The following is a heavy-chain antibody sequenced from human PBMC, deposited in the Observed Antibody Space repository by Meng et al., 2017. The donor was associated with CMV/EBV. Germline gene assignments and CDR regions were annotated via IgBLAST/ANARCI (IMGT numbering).Heavy chain of an antibody. V-gene: IGHV3-11*04. CDR3: ARGKFYYDSSGYYAFYH. Sequence: GESLKISCAASGFTFSDYYMSWIRQAPGKGLEWVSYISSSGSTIYYADSVRGRFTISRDNARNSLFLQMNSLRAEDTAVYYCARGKFYYDSSGYYAFYHWGQGTRVTVSS. D-gene: IGHD3-22*01. J-gene: IGHJ5*02. CDR2: ISSSGSTI. CDR1: GFTFSDYY.